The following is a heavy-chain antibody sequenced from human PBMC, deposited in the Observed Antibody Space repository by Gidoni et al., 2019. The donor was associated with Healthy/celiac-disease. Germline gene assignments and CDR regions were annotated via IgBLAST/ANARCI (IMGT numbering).Heavy chain of an antibody. CDR2: IIPILGIT. CDR3: ATSRYFDWLFHKNVAFDI. D-gene: IGHD3-9*01. Sequence: QVQLVQSGAEVKKPGSSVKVSCKSSGGTFSSYAISWVRQAPGQGLEWMGRIIPILGITNYAQKFQGRVTITADKSTSTAYMELSSLRSEDTAVYYCATSRYFDWLFHKNVAFDIWGQGTMVTVSS. CDR1: GGTFSSYA. J-gene: IGHJ3*02. V-gene: IGHV1-69*04.